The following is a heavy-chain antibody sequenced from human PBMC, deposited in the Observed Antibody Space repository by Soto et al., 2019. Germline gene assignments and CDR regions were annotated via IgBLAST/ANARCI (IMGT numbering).Heavy chain of an antibody. Sequence: SETLSLTCTVSGGSISSYYWSWIRQPPGKGLEWIGYIYYSGSTNYNPSLKSRVTISVDTSKNQFSLKLSSVTAADTAVYYCAGKHSSSSIAQDYRGQGPLFTVYS. CDR1: GGSISSYY. D-gene: IGHD6-6*01. J-gene: IGHJ4*02. V-gene: IGHV4-59*01. CDR3: AGKHSSSSIAQDY. CDR2: IYYSGST.